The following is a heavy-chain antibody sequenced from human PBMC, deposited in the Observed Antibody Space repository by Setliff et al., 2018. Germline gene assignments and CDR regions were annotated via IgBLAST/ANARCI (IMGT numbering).Heavy chain of an antibody. V-gene: IGHV4-39*01. J-gene: IGHJ6*03. CDR1: GGSLRGNAIF. CDR3: ARHVGSRSRGYNYYYYYMDV. Sequence: SETLSLTCTVPGGSLRGNAIFWGWIRQPPGKGLEWIGSIYYTGDPYYNPSLKSRVTMSVDTSRNQLSLKLTSVTAADTAVYYCARHVGSRSRGYNYYYYYMDVWGKGTTVTVSS. D-gene: IGHD3-10*01. CDR2: IYYTGDP.